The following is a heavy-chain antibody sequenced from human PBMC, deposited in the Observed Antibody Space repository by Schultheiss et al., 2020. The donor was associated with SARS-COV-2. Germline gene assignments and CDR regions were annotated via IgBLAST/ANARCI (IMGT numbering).Heavy chain of an antibody. V-gene: IGHV4-31*03. CDR2: IYYSGST. J-gene: IGHJ6*02. D-gene: IGHD5-24*01. CDR3: ARVMDYGMDV. CDR1: GGSISSGGYY. Sequence: SQTLSLTCTVSGGSISSGGYYWSWIRQHPGKGLEWIGYIYYSGSTYYNPSLKSRVTISVDTSKNQISLKLSSVTAADTAVYYCARVMDYGMDVWGQGTTVTVSS.